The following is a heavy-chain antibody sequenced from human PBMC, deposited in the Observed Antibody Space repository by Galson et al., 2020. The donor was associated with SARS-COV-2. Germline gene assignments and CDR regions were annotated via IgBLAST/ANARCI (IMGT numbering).Heavy chain of an antibody. D-gene: IGHD2-2*01. CDR2: ISTSSNYI. CDR3: ARSVDQLPNPRDAFDL. Sequence: AGGSLRLSCAASEFTFSRFSMNWVRQAPGKGLEWVSSISTSSNYIYTADSLKGRFSISRDNAKSSVYLQMNTLRVDDTAVYYCARSVDQLPNPRDAFDLWGRGAMVTVSS. CDR1: EFTFSRFS. J-gene: IGHJ3*01. V-gene: IGHV3-21*06.